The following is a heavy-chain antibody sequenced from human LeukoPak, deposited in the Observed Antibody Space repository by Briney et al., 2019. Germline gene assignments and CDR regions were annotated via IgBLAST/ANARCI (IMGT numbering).Heavy chain of an antibody. D-gene: IGHD3-10*01. CDR3: ATVPDVTYYYGSGSYYD. CDR1: GFTFSSYS. CDR2: ISSSSSSTI. J-gene: IGHJ4*02. Sequence: PGGSLRLSCAASGFTFSSYSMNWVRQAPGQGLEWVSYISSSSSSTIYYADSVKGRFTISRDNAKNSLYLQMNSLRAEDTAVYYCATVPDVTYYYGSGSYYDWGQGTLVTVSS. V-gene: IGHV3-48*01.